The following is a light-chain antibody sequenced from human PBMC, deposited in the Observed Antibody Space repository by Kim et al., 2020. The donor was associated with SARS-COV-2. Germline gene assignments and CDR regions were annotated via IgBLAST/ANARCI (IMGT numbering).Light chain of an antibody. V-gene: IGLV4-69*01. Sequence: QLVLTQSPSASASLGASVKLTCTLSSGHSSYPIAWHQQQPEKGPRYSMKLNSDGSHNKGDGIPDRFSGSSSGPERYLTISSLQSEDEADYYCQTWDTGPWVFGGGTKLTVL. CDR1: SGHSSYP. CDR2: LNSDGSH. CDR3: QTWDTGPWV. J-gene: IGLJ3*02.